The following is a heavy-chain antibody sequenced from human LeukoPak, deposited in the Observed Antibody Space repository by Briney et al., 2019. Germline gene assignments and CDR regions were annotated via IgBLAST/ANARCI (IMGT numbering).Heavy chain of an antibody. D-gene: IGHD6-19*01. V-gene: IGHV4-4*08. CDR2: IYTTGGST. Sequence: SGTLSLTCTVSGGSISIYYWSWIRQPPGKGLEWIGYIYTTGGSTNYNPSLQSRVTISVDTSKNQFSLKLRSVTAADTAVYYCARLVYSSGSSVTATLDSWGQGTLVTVSS. CDR3: ARLVYSSGSSVTATLDS. CDR1: GGSISIYY. J-gene: IGHJ4*02.